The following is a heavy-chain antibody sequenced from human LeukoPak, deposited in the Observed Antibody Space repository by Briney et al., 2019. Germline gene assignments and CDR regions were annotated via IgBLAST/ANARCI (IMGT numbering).Heavy chain of an antibody. J-gene: IGHJ3*02. CDR1: GFTFSSYS. CDR3: ARGRHYYDSSGYPTDAFDI. Sequence: GALRLSCAASGFTFSSYSMNWVRQALGKGLEWVSSISSSSSYIYYADSVKGRFTISRDNAKNSLYLQMNSLRAEDTAVYYCARGRHYYDSSGYPTDAFDIWGQGTMVTVSS. V-gene: IGHV3-21*01. D-gene: IGHD3-22*01. CDR2: ISSSSSYI.